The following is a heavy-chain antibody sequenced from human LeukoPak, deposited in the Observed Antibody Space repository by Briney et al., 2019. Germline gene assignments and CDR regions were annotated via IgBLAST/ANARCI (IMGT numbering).Heavy chain of an antibody. D-gene: IGHD6-6*01. CDR2: IYYSGST. Sequence: PSETLSLTCTVSGGSISSGGYYWSWNRQHPGKGLEWIGYIYYSGSTYYNPSLKSRVTISVDTSKNQFSLKLSSVTAADTAVYYCAREYSSSLDYWGQGTLVTVSS. CDR3: AREYSSSLDY. CDR1: GGSISSGGYY. V-gene: IGHV4-31*03. J-gene: IGHJ4*02.